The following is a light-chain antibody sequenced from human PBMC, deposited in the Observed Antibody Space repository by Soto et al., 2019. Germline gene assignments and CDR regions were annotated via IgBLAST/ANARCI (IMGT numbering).Light chain of an antibody. J-gene: IGKJ1*01. CDR1: QSVTSNY. Sequence: EIVLTQSPGTLSLSPGERATLSCRASQSVTSNYLAWYQQKPGQAPRLLIYGASSRATGIPDRFSGSGSGTDFTLTISSLEPEEFSVYYCQHYVSSPWTFGQGTKVEIK. CDR3: QHYVSSPWT. CDR2: GAS. V-gene: IGKV3-20*01.